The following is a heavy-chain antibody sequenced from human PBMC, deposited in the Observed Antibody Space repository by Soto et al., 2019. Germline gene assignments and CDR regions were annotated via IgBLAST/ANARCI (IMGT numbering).Heavy chain of an antibody. CDR3: TSLYYGH. Sequence: GGSLRLSCVASEFTFTYAWMSWVRQAPGKGLEWVGRIKSKTDGGTTDYAAPVKGRFTISRDESQNTLYLQMNSLKTEDTAVYYCTSLYYGHWGQGTLVTVSS. CDR2: IKSKTDGGTT. CDR1: EFTFTYAW. D-gene: IGHD3-16*02. J-gene: IGHJ4*02. V-gene: IGHV3-15*01.